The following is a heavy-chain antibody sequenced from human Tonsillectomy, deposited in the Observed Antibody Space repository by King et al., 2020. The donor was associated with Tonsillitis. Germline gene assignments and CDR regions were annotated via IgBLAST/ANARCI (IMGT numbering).Heavy chain of an antibody. CDR1: GFTFSDCY. Sequence: VQLVESGGGLVKPVGSLSLSCAASGFTFSDCYMSWIRQAPGKGLVLVSYISSIGSTIYYADSVKGRFTISRDNAKNSLYLQMNSLRAEDTAVYYCARESNYDFWSGYYLWGQGTLVTVSS. D-gene: IGHD3-3*01. CDR2: ISSIGSTI. V-gene: IGHV3-11*01. CDR3: ARESNYDFWSGYYL. J-gene: IGHJ5*02.